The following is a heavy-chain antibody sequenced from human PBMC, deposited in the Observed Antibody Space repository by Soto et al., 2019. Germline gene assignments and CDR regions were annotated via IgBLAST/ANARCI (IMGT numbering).Heavy chain of an antibody. J-gene: IGHJ4*02. Sequence: ASVKVSCKVSGYTLTELSMHWVRQAPGKGLEWMGGFDPEDGETIYAQKFQGRVTMTEDTSTDTAYMELSSLRSEDTAVYYCATSLNSGSYYYFDYWGQGTLVTVSS. CDR3: ATSLNSGSYYYFDY. V-gene: IGHV1-24*01. CDR2: FDPEDGET. D-gene: IGHD1-26*01. CDR1: GYTLTELS.